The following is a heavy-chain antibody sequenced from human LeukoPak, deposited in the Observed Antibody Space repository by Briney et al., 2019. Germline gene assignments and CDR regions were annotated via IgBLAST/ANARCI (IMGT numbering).Heavy chain of an antibody. CDR3: AKGAGYGGDGGGYFDF. CDR2: ISSIGGNT. Sequence: GGSLRLSCAASGFTFSSYAMSWVRQAPGKGLEWVSTISSIGGNTYYADSVKGRFTISRDTSESTLYLQVNSPRAEDTAVYCCAKGAGYGGDGGGYFDFWGQGTLVTVSS. D-gene: IGHD4-23*01. CDR1: GFTFSSYA. J-gene: IGHJ4*02. V-gene: IGHV3-23*01.